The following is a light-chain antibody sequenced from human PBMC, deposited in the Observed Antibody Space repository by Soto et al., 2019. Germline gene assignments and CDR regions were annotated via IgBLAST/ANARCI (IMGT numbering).Light chain of an antibody. J-gene: IGKJ4*01. Sequence: EIVLTQSPGTLSLSPGETATLSCRASQTIGRTYLAWYQQKPGQAPRLLIFGTSSRATGIPDRFSGSGSGTDFTLSINRLEPEGFAVYYCQQYASSPLLTFGGGTKVDIK. CDR2: GTS. V-gene: IGKV3-20*01. CDR3: QQYASSPLLT. CDR1: QTIGRTY.